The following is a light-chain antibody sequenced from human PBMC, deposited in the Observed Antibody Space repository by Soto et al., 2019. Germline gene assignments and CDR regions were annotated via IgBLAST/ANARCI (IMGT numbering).Light chain of an antibody. CDR3: HQYNNWPPLT. Sequence: DIVMTQSPATLSVSPGERATLSCRASQSVSSNLAWYQQKFGQAPRLLIYGASTRATGIPARFSGSGSGTEFTLTISGLQSEDFAVYYCHQYNNWPPLTFGGGTKVEIK. V-gene: IGKV3-15*01. J-gene: IGKJ4*01. CDR1: QSVSSN. CDR2: GAS.